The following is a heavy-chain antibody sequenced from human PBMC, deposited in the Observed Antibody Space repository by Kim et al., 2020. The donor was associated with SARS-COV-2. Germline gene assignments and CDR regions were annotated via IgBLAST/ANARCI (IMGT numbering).Heavy chain of an antibody. D-gene: IGHD1-20*01. Sequence: GGSLRLSCAASGFTFSSYAMSWVRQAPGKGLEWVSAISGSGGSTYYADSVKGRFTISRDNSKNTLYLQMNSLRAEDTAVYYCAKDHTVYQIGGGTADYWGQGTLVTVSS. CDR3: AKDHTVYQIGGGTADY. CDR1: GFTFSSYA. J-gene: IGHJ4*02. V-gene: IGHV3-23*01. CDR2: ISGSGGST.